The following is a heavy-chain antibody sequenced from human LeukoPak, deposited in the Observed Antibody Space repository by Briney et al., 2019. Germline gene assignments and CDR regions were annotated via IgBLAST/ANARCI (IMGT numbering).Heavy chain of an antibody. V-gene: IGHV3-73*01. CDR1: GFTFSGSV. CDR3: AQYFDYGGDPVYYGMDV. D-gene: IGHD4-23*01. Sequence: GGSLKLSCAASGFTFSGSVMHWVRQASGKGLEWVGRIRGKANTYATTYAASVKDRFTISRDDSKNTAYLQMNSLKTEDTALYYCAQYFDYGGDPVYYGMDVWGQGTTVTVSS. CDR2: IRGKANTYAT. J-gene: IGHJ6*02.